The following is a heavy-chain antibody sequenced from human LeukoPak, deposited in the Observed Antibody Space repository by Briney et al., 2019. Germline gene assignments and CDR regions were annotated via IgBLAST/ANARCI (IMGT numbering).Heavy chain of an antibody. V-gene: IGHV3-21*01. CDR1: GFTFSTYN. D-gene: IGHD3-22*01. CDR3: ARELTYYYDSSGSKTHYYYGMDV. CDR2: ISSSTNYI. Sequence: GGSLRLSCAASGFTFSTYNMNWVRQAPGKGLEWVSSISSSTNYIYYADSMKGRFTISRDNAKNSLYLQMNSLRAGDTAVYYCARELTYYYDSSGSKTHYYYGMDVWGQGTTVTVSS. J-gene: IGHJ6*02.